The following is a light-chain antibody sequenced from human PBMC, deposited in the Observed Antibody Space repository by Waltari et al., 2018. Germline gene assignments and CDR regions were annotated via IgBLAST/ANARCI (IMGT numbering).Light chain of an antibody. CDR1: QDISKN. V-gene: IGKV1-33*01. J-gene: IGKJ4*01. Sequence: DIQMTQSPSSLFASVGDRVTITCQASQDISKNLHWFHQKPGKAPTLLIYSSTSLHTGFPSRFSGSKSGTHFTFTISSLQPEDIATYYCLQYHTFPLTFGGGTKVEIK. CDR2: SST. CDR3: LQYHTFPLT.